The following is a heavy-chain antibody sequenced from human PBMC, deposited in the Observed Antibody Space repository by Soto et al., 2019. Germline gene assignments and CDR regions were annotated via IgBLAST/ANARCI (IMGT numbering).Heavy chain of an antibody. J-gene: IGHJ5*01. CDR1: GLSLSGYA. CDR3: AKDGRRVGPTLNWLDS. V-gene: IGHV3-23*01. D-gene: IGHD1-26*01. Sequence: EVQLMESGGGLVQPGESLRLSCVVSGLSLSGYALSWVRQAPGKGLEWVSAVSGSGGTTYYAASVKGRFTISRDNSKKTLYLQMNGLRVEDTAKYFCAKDGRRVGPTLNWLDSWGQGTQVTVTS. CDR2: VSGSGGTT.